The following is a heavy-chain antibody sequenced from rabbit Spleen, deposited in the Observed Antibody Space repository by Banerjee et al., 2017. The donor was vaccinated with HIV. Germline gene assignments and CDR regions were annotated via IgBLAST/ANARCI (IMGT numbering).Heavy chain of an antibody. Sequence: QEQLVESGGGLVQPEGSLTLTCTASGFSFSSSYWICWVRQAPGKGLEWIACIRGGSGSTTYYASWAKGRFTVSKASSTTVTLQMTSLTVADTATYFCARDVNGGGGYHFSLWGQGTLVTVS. CDR2: IRGGSGSTT. CDR3: ARDVNGGGGYHFSL. V-gene: IGHV1S45*01. J-gene: IGHJ4*01. D-gene: IGHD8-1*01. CDR1: GFSFSSSYW.